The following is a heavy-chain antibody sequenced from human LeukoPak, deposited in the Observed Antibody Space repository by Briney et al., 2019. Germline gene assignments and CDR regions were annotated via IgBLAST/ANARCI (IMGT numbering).Heavy chain of an antibody. J-gene: IGHJ4*02. CDR3: ARLGSGYSSGWYTDY. CDR1: GYSFTSYW. D-gene: IGHD6-19*01. V-gene: IGHV5-51*01. Sequence: GESLKISCKGSGYSFTSYWNGWVRPMPGKGLEWMGIIYPGDSDTRYSPSFQGQVTISADQSISTAYLQWSSLKASDTAMYYCARLGSGYSSGWYTDYWGQGTLVTVSS. CDR2: IYPGDSDT.